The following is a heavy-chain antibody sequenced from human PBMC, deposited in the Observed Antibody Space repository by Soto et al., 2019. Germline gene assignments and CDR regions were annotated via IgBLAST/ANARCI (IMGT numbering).Heavy chain of an antibody. J-gene: IGHJ4*02. CDR3: AHSRGDGDYFPY. D-gene: IGHD3-16*01. V-gene: IGHV2-5*02. CDR2: IYWDDDK. Sequence: QITLKESGPTLVKPTQTLTLTCTFSGFSLSTTGKSVAWIRQPPGKALEWLSVIYWDDDKRYSPSLNTRLTIAKDTSKNQVVLKLTNMDPSDTGTCYCAHSRGDGDYFPYWGQGTLVSVSS. CDR1: GFSLSTTGKS.